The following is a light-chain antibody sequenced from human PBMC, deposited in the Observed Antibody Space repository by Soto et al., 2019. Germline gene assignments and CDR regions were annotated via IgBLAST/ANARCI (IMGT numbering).Light chain of an antibody. J-gene: IGKJ5*01. V-gene: IGKV3-20*01. CDR2: GAS. Sequence: IVLTQSPGTLSLSPGERATLSCRASQSVSSSYLAWYQQKPGQAPRLLIYGASSRATGIPDRFSGSVSGTDFTLTISRLEPEDFAVYYCHQYSSSPTITFGQGTRLE. CDR1: QSVSSSY. CDR3: HQYSSSPTIT.